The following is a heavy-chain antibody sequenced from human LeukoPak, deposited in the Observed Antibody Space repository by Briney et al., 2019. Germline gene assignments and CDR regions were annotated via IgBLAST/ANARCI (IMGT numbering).Heavy chain of an antibody. J-gene: IGHJ4*02. CDR3: ARSKYSSSSFDY. Sequence: SETPSLTCAVYGGSFSGYYWSWIRQPPGKGLEWIGEINHSGSTNYNPSLKSRVTISVDTSKNQFSLKLSSVTAADTAVYYCARSKYSSSSFDYWGQGTLVTVSS. D-gene: IGHD6-6*01. CDR2: INHSGST. V-gene: IGHV4-34*01. CDR1: GGSFSGYY.